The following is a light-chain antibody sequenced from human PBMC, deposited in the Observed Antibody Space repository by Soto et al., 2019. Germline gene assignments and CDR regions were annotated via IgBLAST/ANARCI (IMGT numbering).Light chain of an antibody. J-gene: IGLJ2*01. CDR1: SRDVGGYNY. V-gene: IGLV2-14*01. Sequence: QSALTKPATVSGSPGQSITISCTGTSRDVGGYNYVSWYQQHPGKAPKLMIYNVSNRPSGVSNRFSGSKSGNTASLTISGLQAEDEGHYYCSSFTSTNTVLFGGGTKLTVL. CDR2: NVS. CDR3: SSFTSTNTVL.